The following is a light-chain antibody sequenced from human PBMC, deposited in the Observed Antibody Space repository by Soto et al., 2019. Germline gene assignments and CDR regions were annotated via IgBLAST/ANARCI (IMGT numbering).Light chain of an antibody. J-gene: IGLJ3*02. Sequence: QSALTQPPSASGSPGQSVSISCTGTTTDVGGYNYVSWYQQYPSRAPKLMIYDDTKRASGVPDRCSGSKSCNTASLTVSGRQAEDEADYYCSSYAAGNNFDVVFGGGTKLTVL. V-gene: IGLV2-8*01. CDR3: SSYAAGNNFDVV. CDR1: TTDVGGYNY. CDR2: DDT.